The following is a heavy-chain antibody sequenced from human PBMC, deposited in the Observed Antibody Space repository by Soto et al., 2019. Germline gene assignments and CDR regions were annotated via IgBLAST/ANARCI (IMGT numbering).Heavy chain of an antibody. CDR1: GFTFSIAW. J-gene: IGHJ6*03. CDR3: AKDGKWDYYSYYKDV. Sequence: GSLRLSCAASGFTFSIAWMSWVRQAPGKGLEWVGRIKSKTDGGSTYYADSVKGRFTISRDNSKNTLYLQMNSLRAEDTAVYYCAKDGKWDYYSYYKDVWGKGTTVTVSS. V-gene: IGHV3-15*01. D-gene: IGHD2-8*01. CDR2: IKSKTDGGST.